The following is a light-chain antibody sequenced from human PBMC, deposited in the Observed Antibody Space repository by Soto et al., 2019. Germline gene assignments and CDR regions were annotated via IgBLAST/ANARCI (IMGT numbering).Light chain of an antibody. CDR1: SSDVGAYNF. CDR3: SAYTVSRTYV. Sequence: QSALTQPASVSGSPGQSITISCTGTSSDVGAYNFVSWHQQHPGKAPILMIYNVYDRPSVISYRCSGSKSCNTASLTISGLQGEDEADYYCSAYTVSRTYVFGTGTKLTVL. J-gene: IGLJ1*01. V-gene: IGLV2-14*03. CDR2: NVY.